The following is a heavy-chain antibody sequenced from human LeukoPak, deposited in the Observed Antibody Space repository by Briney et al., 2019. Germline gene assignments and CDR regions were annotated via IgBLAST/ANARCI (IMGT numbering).Heavy chain of an antibody. CDR1: GAYIATNNYN. Sequence: SETLSLTCTVSGAYIATNNYNWAWSRQPPGKGLEWIGSIFYSGITYYNPSLKSRVTISLDTSKNQFSLKLSSVTAADTAVFYCARGGPYYDFWSGYLPLDYWGRGTLVTVSS. V-gene: IGHV4-39*07. CDR2: IFYSGIT. CDR3: ARGGPYYDFWSGYLPLDY. D-gene: IGHD3-3*01. J-gene: IGHJ4*02.